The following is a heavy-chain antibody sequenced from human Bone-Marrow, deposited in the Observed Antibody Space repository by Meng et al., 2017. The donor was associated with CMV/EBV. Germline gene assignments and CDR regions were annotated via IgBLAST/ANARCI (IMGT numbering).Heavy chain of an antibody. J-gene: IGHJ4*02. CDR1: GFTFDDYA. CDR3: ARVGLVATWAGFWY. V-gene: IGHV3-9*01. Sequence: SLKISCAASGFTFDDYAMHWVRQAPGKGLEWVSGISWNSGSIGYADSVKGRFTISRDNAKNSLYLQMNSQRSADTAVYYCARVGLVATWAGFWYWGQGTRVTVSS. D-gene: IGHD5-12*01. CDR2: ISWNSGSI.